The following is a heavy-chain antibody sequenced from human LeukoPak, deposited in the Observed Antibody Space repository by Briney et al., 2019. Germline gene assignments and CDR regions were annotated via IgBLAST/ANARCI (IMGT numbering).Heavy chain of an antibody. CDR1: GFTFSSYG. Sequence: GGSLRLSCAASGFTFSSYGMHWVRQAPGKGLEWVAVISYDGSNKYYADSVKGRFTISRDNSKNTLYLQMNSLRAEDTAVYYCARRNYYYYGMDVWGQGTTVTVPS. J-gene: IGHJ6*02. CDR2: ISYDGSNK. CDR3: ARRNYYYYGMDV. V-gene: IGHV3-30*03.